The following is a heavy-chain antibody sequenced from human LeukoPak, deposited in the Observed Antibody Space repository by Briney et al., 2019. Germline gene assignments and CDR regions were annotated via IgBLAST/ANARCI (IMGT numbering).Heavy chain of an antibody. D-gene: IGHD6-13*01. V-gene: IGHV4-34*01. CDR2: INHSGST. CDR1: GFTFSNAW. J-gene: IGHJ4*02. Sequence: GSLRLSCAASGFTFSNAWMNWVRQPPGKGLEWIGEINHSGSTNYNPSLKSRVTISVDTSKNQFSLKLSSVTAADTAVYYCATDQRGIAAAYWGQGTLVTVSS. CDR3: ATDQRGIAAAY.